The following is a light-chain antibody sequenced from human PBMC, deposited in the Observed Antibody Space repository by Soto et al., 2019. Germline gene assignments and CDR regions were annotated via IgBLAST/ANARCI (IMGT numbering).Light chain of an antibody. CDR3: QQYHSWPRT. CDR1: QSVSTN. CDR2: SVS. V-gene: IGKV3-15*01. J-gene: IGKJ1*01. Sequence: EIVLTQSPATLSVSPGDRASLSCRASQSVSTNLAWYQHKRGQPPRLLYYSVSARASGVPARYSVSGSETDFTLNIRSLQSEDLAVYYCQQYHSWPRTFGQGTKVE.